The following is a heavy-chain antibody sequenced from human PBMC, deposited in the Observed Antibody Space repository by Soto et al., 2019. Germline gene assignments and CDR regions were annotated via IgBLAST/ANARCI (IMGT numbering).Heavy chain of an antibody. J-gene: IGHJ4*02. D-gene: IGHD2-8*01. CDR1: GVTFSTDR. V-gene: IGHV3-33*01. Sequence: GGSLRLSCVASGVTFSTDRMHWVRQAPGKELEWVALVSYDGSKKYYADSVKGRFTISRDNSKNTLYLQMNSLRAEDTAVYYCTRGVARYLVNGVCLFDYWVQGTMVPVSS. CDR2: VSYDGSKK. CDR3: TRGVARYLVNGVCLFDY.